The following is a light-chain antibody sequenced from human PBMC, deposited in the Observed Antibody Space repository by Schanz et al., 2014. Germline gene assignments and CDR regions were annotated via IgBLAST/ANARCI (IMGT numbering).Light chain of an antibody. CDR3: SSYTSSSTLRGV. CDR2: DVT. J-gene: IGLJ3*02. Sequence: QSALTQPASVSGSPGQSITISCTGTSSDVGNYNYVSWYRHHPGKAPKLIIFDVTSRPSGVSNRFSGSKSGNTASLTISGLQAEDEADYYCSSYTSSSTLRGVFGGGTKLTVL. CDR1: SSDVGNYNY. V-gene: IGLV2-14*03.